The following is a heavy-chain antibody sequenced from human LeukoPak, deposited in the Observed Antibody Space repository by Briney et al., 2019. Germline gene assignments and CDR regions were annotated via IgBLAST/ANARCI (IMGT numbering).Heavy chain of an antibody. Sequence: PGRSLRLSCAASGFSFTAYSMNWVRQAAGRGLEWISYIGPGGDIYYADSVTGRFTVSRDTAKNSLYLQMSGLRVEDTAVYYCARRFDSWGQGTLVTVSS. CDR2: IGPGGDI. CDR3: ARRFDS. CDR1: GFSFTAYS. V-gene: IGHV3-48*01. J-gene: IGHJ5*01.